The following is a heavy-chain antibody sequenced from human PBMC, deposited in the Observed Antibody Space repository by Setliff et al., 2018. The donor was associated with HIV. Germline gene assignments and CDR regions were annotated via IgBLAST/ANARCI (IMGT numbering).Heavy chain of an antibody. V-gene: IGHV4-59*11. J-gene: IGHJ4*02. CDR2: IYYTGST. Sequence: PSETLSLTCTVSGGSISSHYWSWIRQPPGKGLEWIGYIYYTGSTNFSPSLKSRVTISLDTSKNQFSLKLSSVSAADTAVYYCARDNVAVRDWYFDYWGQGTLVTVSS. CDR1: GGSISSHY. CDR3: ARDNVAVRDWYFDY. D-gene: IGHD6-6*01.